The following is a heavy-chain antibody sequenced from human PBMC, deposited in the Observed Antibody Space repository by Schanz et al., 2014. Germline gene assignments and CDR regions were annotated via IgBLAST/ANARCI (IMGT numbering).Heavy chain of an antibody. J-gene: IGHJ6*03. V-gene: IGHV3-33*06. Sequence: QVQLVESGGGVVQPGRSLRLSCVASGFTFSSYDVFWVRQAPGKGLEWVAILWHDGSKKYYADSVKGRFTVSRDNSKNTLYLQLNSLRADDTAVYYCAKGPYYYYYMDVWGNGTTVTASS. CDR1: GFTFSSYD. CDR2: LWHDGSKK. CDR3: AKGPYYYYYMDV.